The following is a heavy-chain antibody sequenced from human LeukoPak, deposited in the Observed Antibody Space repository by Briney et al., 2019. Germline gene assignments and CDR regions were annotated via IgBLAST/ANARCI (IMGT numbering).Heavy chain of an antibody. Sequence: SETLSLTCTVSGGSISSYYWSWIRQHPGKGLEWIGYIYYSGSTYYNPSLKSRVTISVDTSKNQFSLKLSSVTAADTAVYYCARSYGDYVYYFDYWGQGTLVTVSS. J-gene: IGHJ4*02. V-gene: IGHV4-59*06. CDR2: IYYSGST. D-gene: IGHD4-17*01. CDR3: ARSYGDYVYYFDY. CDR1: GGSISSYY.